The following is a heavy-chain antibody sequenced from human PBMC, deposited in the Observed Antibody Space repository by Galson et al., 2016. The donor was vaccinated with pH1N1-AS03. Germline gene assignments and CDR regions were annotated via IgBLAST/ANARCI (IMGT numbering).Heavy chain of an antibody. J-gene: IGHJ4*02. CDR2: IYHSGST. V-gene: IGHV4-39*07. D-gene: IGHD1-1*01. CDR3: VMDTTTWMRFDY. Sequence: SETLSLTCTVSGGSISSSTYYWGWVRQPPGKGLEWIGNIYHSGSTYYNPSLKSRVTISLDKSKNQLSLKLNSVTAADTAVYFCVMDTTTWMRFDYWGQGSLVIVSS. CDR1: GGSISSSTYY.